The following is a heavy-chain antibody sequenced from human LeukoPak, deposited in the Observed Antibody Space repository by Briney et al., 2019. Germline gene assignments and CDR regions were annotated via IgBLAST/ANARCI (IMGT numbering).Heavy chain of an antibody. V-gene: IGHV3-30-3*01. D-gene: IGHD4-17*01. CDR2: ISYDGSNK. J-gene: IGHJ3*02. CDR3: ARAGDGDQVDAFDI. Sequence: GRSLRLSCAASGFTFSSYAMHWVRQAPGKGLEWVAVISYDGSNKYYADSVKGRFTISRDNSKNTLYLQMNCLRAEDTAVYYCARAGDGDQVDAFDIWGQGTMVTVSS. CDR1: GFTFSSYA.